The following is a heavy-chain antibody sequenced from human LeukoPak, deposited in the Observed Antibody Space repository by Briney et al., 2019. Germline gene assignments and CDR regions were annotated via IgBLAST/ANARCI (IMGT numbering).Heavy chain of an antibody. V-gene: IGHV4-34*01. CDR3: ASEYSSGWTPGY. D-gene: IGHD6-19*01. J-gene: IGHJ4*02. Sequence: SETLSLTCAVYGGSFSGYYWSWIRQPPGKGLEWIGEINHSGSTNYNPSLKSRVTISVDTSKNQFSLKLSSVTAADTAVYYCASEYSSGWTPGYWGQGTLVTVSS. CDR2: INHSGST. CDR1: GGSFSGYY.